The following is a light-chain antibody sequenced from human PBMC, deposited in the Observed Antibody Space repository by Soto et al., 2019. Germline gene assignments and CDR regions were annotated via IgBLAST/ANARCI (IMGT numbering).Light chain of an antibody. Sequence: QSVLTQPPSVSGAPGQRVTISCTGSSSNIGAGYDVHWYQQLPGTAPKLLIYGNSNRPSGVPYRFSGSKSGTSASLAITGRQPEDEAYYYCQSYDNSLCGYVVFGAGTKLPVL. J-gene: IGLJ2*01. V-gene: IGLV1-40*01. CDR3: QSYDNSLCGYVV. CDR1: SSNIGAGYD. CDR2: GNS.